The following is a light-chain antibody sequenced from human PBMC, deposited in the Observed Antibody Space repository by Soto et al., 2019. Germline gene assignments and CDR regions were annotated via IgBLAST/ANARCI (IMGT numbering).Light chain of an antibody. CDR3: QQSYTAVFT. CDR1: QNIRNY. CDR2: GDS. Sequence: DIQMTQSPSSLSASVGDRVIITCRASQNIRNYLNWYQQKPGKVPNLLIYGDSSLQSGVPSRFSGSGSETDFTLTINNLQPEDFATYYCQQSYTAVFTFGPGTKVDIK. V-gene: IGKV1-39*01. J-gene: IGKJ3*01.